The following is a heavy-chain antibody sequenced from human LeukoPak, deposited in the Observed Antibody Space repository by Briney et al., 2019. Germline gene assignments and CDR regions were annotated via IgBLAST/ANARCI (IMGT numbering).Heavy chain of an antibody. CDR3: ARAAVYGGYYYYYMDV. V-gene: IGHV1-18*01. D-gene: IGHD2/OR15-2a*01. J-gene: IGHJ6*03. Sequence: ASVKVSSKASGYTFTSYGISWVRQAPGQGLEWMGWISAYNGNTNYAQKLQGRVTMTTDTSTSTAYMELRSLRSDDTAVYYCARAAVYGGYYYYYMDVWGKGTTVTVSS. CDR2: ISAYNGNT. CDR1: GYTFTSYG.